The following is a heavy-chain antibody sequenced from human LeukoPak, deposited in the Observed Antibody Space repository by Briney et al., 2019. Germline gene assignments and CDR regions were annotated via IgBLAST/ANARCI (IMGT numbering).Heavy chain of an antibody. CDR2: IYYSGST. V-gene: IGHV4-59*01. Sequence: MASETLSLTCTVSGGSISSYYWSWIRQPPGKGLEWIGYIYYSGSTNYNPSLKSRVTISVDTSKNQFSLKLSSVTAADTAVYYCARASLYQAAGYWFDPWGQGTLVTVSS. CDR3: ARASLYQAAGYWFDP. J-gene: IGHJ5*02. D-gene: IGHD2-2*01. CDR1: GGSISSYY.